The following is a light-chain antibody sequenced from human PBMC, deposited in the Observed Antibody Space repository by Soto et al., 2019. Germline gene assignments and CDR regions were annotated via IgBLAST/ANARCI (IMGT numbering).Light chain of an antibody. CDR3: QHYNNWST. J-gene: IGKJ5*01. Sequence: EIVMTQSPATLSVSPGERATLSCRASQSVSSNLAWYQQKPGQAPRLLIYGASTRATSIPARFSGSGSGTEFTLTISSLHSEDFAVYYCQHYNNWSTFGQGTRLEIK. CDR1: QSVSSN. CDR2: GAS. V-gene: IGKV3-15*01.